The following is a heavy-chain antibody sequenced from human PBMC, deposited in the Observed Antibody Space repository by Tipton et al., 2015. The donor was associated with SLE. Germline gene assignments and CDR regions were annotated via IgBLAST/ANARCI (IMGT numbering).Heavy chain of an antibody. J-gene: IGHJ4*02. CDR3: ARGLAVAGPDY. D-gene: IGHD6-19*01. V-gene: IGHV3-21*03. Sequence: SLGLSCAASGFTFSSYSMNWVRQAPGKGLEWVSSISSSSSYIYYADSVKGRFTISRDNAKNSLYLQMNSLRAEDTAVYYCARGLAVAGPDYWGQGTLVTVSS. CDR1: GFTFSSYS. CDR2: ISSSSSYI.